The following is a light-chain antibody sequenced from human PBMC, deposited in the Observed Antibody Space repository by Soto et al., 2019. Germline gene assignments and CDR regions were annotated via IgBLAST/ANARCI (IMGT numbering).Light chain of an antibody. V-gene: IGKV1-5*01. J-gene: IGKJ2*02. CDR3: QQYYRSCT. CDR1: QSVTDW. Sequence: DIQLTQSPSTLSASVGDRVTITCRASQSVTDWLAWYQQKPGKAPMLLIYDASSLQSGVPSRFSGSVSGTEFSLTISSLQPNDFATYYCQQYYRSCTFGQGTKVEIK. CDR2: DAS.